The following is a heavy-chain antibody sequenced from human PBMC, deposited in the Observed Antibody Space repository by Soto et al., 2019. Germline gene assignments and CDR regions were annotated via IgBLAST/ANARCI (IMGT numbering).Heavy chain of an antibody. CDR2: IWYDGSNK. CDR3: ARDVTDRVKWLLGPHLYDSGWFDP. J-gene: IGHJ5*02. Sequence: GGSLRLSCAASGFTFSSYGMHWVRQAPGKGLEWVAVIWYDGSNKYYADSVKGRFTISRDNSKNTLYLQMNSLRAEDTAVYYCARDVTDRVKWLLGPHLYDSGWFDPWGQGTLVTVS. D-gene: IGHD3-22*01. V-gene: IGHV3-33*01. CDR1: GFTFSSYG.